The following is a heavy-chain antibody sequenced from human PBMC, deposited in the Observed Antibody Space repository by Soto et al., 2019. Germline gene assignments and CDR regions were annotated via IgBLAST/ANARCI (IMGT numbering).Heavy chain of an antibody. CDR1: GFSLNTYGVG. J-gene: IGHJ4*02. Sequence: QITLKESGPTLVKPTQTLTLTCTFSGFSLNTYGVGVGWIRQPPGKALEWLALIYCDDDKRYSPSLKSRLTITKDPSTNQVALTMANMAPVDTVTYYCARALGSWGAYYFDYWGQGTLVTVSS. CDR2: IYCDDDK. V-gene: IGHV2-5*02. CDR3: ARALGSWGAYYFDY. D-gene: IGHD3-16*01.